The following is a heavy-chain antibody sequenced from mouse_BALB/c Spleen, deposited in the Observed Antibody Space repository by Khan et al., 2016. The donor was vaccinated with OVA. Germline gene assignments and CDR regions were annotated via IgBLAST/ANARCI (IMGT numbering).Heavy chain of an antibody. D-gene: IGHD1-1*01. CDR2: VSTGGGYT. J-gene: IGHJ3*01. CDR1: GFTLSTYG. Sequence: EGERGEDGGDLVKHGGSLKVYCADSGFTLSTYGMFWVRQTPDKRLEWVATVSTGGGYTYYPDSVKGRFTISRDNAKNTLYLQMSGLKSEDTAMFYCTRLAYYYDSEGFAYWGQGTLVTVSA. V-gene: IGHV5-6*01. CDR3: TRLAYYYDSEGFAY.